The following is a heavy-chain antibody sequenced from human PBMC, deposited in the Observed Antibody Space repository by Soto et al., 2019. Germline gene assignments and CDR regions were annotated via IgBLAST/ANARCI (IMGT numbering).Heavy chain of an antibody. CDR2: IIPILGIA. D-gene: IGHD2-2*01. CDR3: ARDCSSTSCYAYP. J-gene: IGHJ5*02. Sequence: ASVKVSCKASGGTFSSYTSSWVRQAPGQGLEWMGRIIPILGIANYAQKFQGRVTITADKSTSTAYMELSSLRSEDTAVYYCARDCSSTSCYAYPWGQGTLVTVSS. CDR1: GGTFSSYT. V-gene: IGHV1-69*04.